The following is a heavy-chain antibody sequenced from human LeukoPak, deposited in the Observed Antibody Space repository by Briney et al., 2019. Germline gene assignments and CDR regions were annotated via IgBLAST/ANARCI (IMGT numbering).Heavy chain of an antibody. D-gene: IGHD2-2*01. CDR2: ISSSSSYI. CDR1: GFSFSSYS. CDR3: ARDHYRVVVVPVKWFDP. J-gene: IGHJ5*02. Sequence: GGSLRLSCAASGFSFSSYSMNWVRQAPGKGLEWVSAISSSSSYIYYADSVKGRFTISRDNAKNSLYLQMNSLRAEDTAVYYCARDHYRVVVVPVKWFDPWGQGTLVTVSS. V-gene: IGHV3-21*01.